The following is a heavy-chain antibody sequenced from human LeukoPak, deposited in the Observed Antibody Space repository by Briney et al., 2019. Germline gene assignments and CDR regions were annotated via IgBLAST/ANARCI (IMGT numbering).Heavy chain of an antibody. Sequence: GASVKVSCKASGYTFTGYYMHWVRQAPGEGLEWMGWINPNSGSTKYAQKFQGRVTMTRDTSINTAYMEVRRLTSDDTAVYYCARERGTLAVAGDAVDIWGQGTMVTVSS. CDR3: ARERGTLAVAGDAVDI. CDR2: INPNSGST. J-gene: IGHJ3*02. V-gene: IGHV1-2*02. CDR1: GYTFTGYY. D-gene: IGHD6-19*01.